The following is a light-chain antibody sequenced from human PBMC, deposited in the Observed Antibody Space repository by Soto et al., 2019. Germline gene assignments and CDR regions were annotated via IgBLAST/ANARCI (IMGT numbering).Light chain of an antibody. CDR3: QQYGSSPWT. Sequence: EIVLTQSPGTLSLSPGERATLSCRASQSVSSSYLAWYQQKPGQAPRLLIYVASSRAPGIPDRFSGSGSGTDFTLTISRLEPEDFAVYYCQQYGSSPWTFGQGTKLEIK. J-gene: IGKJ1*01. V-gene: IGKV3-20*01. CDR1: QSVSSSY. CDR2: VAS.